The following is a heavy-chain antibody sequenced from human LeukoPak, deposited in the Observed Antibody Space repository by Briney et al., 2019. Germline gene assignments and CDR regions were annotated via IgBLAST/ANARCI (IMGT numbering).Heavy chain of an antibody. V-gene: IGHV3-21*01. CDR2: ISRSGNYI. CDR1: GFTFRNYS. Sequence: PGRSLRLSCAASGFTFRNYSMNWVRQAPGKGLEWVSSISRSGNYIYYADSVKGRFTTSRDNAKNSLYLQMNSLRVEDTAVYYCTRADSSWANDYWGQGTLVTVSS. CDR3: TRADSSWANDY. D-gene: IGHD6-13*01. J-gene: IGHJ4*02.